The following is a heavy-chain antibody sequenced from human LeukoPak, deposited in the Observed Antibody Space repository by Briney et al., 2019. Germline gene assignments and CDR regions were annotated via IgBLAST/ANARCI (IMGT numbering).Heavy chain of an antibody. D-gene: IGHD2-15*01. Sequence: SETLSLTCTVSGGSISSSSYYWGWISQPPGKWLEWIGSIYYSGSTYYNPSLKSRVTISVDTSKNQFSLKLSSVTAADTAVYYCARIRGYCSGGSCYYYYGMDVWGQGTTVTVSS. CDR2: IYYSGST. J-gene: IGHJ6*02. CDR1: GGSISSSSYY. CDR3: ARIRGYCSGGSCYYYYGMDV. V-gene: IGHV4-39*01.